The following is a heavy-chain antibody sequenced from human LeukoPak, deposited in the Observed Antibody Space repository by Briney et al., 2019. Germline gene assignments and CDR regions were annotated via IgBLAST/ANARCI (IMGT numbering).Heavy chain of an antibody. D-gene: IGHD3-10*01. Sequence: PGGSLRLSCAASGFTFSNYWMSWVRQAPGKGLEWVANIKEDGSDKYYVDSVKGRFTISRDNAKNSLYVQMNSLRAEDTAVYYCARMYYYGSGYYYMDVWGKGTTVTVSS. V-gene: IGHV3-7*01. J-gene: IGHJ6*03. CDR2: IKEDGSDK. CDR1: GFTFSNYW. CDR3: ARMYYYGSGYYYMDV.